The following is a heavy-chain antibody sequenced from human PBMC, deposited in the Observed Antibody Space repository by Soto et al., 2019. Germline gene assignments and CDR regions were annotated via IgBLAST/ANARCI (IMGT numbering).Heavy chain of an antibody. J-gene: IGHJ4*02. Sequence: EVQLVESGGGLVKPGESLRLSCAVSGFTISSAWMNWVRQAPGKGLEWVGRIKTKTQGETTDYAAPVKGRFTISRDDSENTLSLQMNSLKIVDTAVYYCTTGSVEGYWGQGTLVTVSS. CDR2: IKTKTQGETT. CDR3: TTGSVEGY. V-gene: IGHV3-15*07. CDR1: GFTISSAW. D-gene: IGHD1-26*01.